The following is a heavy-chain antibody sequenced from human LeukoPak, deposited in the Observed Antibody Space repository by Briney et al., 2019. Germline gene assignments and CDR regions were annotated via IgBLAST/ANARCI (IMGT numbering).Heavy chain of an antibody. D-gene: IGHD5-12*01. CDR3: AKDLGYSGYDPLDH. CDR1: GFTFSSYA. Sequence: GGSLKLSCAASGFTFSSYAMSWVRQAPGKGLEWVSVISGSGGRTYYADSVKGRFTISRDNSKNTLYLQMNSLRGEDTAVYYCAKDLGYSGYDPLDHWGQGTLVTVSS. CDR2: ISGSGGRT. J-gene: IGHJ4*02. V-gene: IGHV3-23*01.